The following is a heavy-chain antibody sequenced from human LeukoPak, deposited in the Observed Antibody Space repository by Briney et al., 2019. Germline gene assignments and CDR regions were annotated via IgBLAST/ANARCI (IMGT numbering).Heavy chain of an antibody. V-gene: IGHV4-59*01. D-gene: IGHD3-22*01. CDR2: IYYSGST. CDR1: GGSISSYY. CDR3: ARAPFDYYDSSGYYFDAFDI. Sequence: PSETLSLTCTVSGGSISSYYWSWIRQPPGKGLERIGYIYYSGSTNYNPSLKSRVTISVDTSKNQFSLKLSSVTAADTAVYYCARAPFDYYDSSGYYFDAFDIWGQGTMVTVSS. J-gene: IGHJ3*02.